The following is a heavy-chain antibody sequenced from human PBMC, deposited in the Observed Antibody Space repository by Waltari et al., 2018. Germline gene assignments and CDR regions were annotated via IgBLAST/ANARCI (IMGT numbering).Heavy chain of an antibody. D-gene: IGHD5-18*01. J-gene: IGHJ4*02. CDR1: GVSITASKSS. CDR3: ARGIAKGGYGAVDY. Sequence: HLQESGPGLVRPSETLSLTCNVSGVSITASKSSWGWIRLPPGKGPEWIGSIYSRGFPYVNPSLKSRVTISVDTSNNQFSLKLTSVTAADTAVYYCARGIAKGGYGAVDYWGQGRLVTVSS. V-gene: IGHV4-39*07. CDR2: IYSRGFP.